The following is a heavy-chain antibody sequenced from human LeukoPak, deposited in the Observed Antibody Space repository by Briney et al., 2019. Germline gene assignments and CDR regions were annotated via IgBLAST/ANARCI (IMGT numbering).Heavy chain of an antibody. V-gene: IGHV4-59*08. Sequence: SETLSLTCTVSGGTISSYYWSWIRQPPGKGLEGIGYFYYSGSANYNPSLKSRVTISLDTSKNQFSLQLSSVTAADTAVYYCASRSTAVVGAFDIWGQGTMVTVSS. J-gene: IGHJ3*02. CDR2: FYYSGSA. D-gene: IGHD1-26*01. CDR1: GGTISSYY. CDR3: ASRSTAVVGAFDI.